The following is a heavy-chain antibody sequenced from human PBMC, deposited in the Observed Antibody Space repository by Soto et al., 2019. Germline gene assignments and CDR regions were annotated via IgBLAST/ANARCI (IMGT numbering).Heavy chain of an antibody. D-gene: IGHD4-17*01. CDR1: GGSISSGGYY. J-gene: IGHJ6*02. CDR3: ARGLYGEHYYYYGMDV. CDR2: IYYSGST. Sequence: PSETLSLTCTVSGGSISSGGYYWSWIRQHPGKGLEWIGYIYYSGSTYYNPSLKSRVTVSVDTSKNQFSLKLSSVTAADTAVYYCARGLYGEHYYYYGMDVWGQGTTVTVSS. V-gene: IGHV4-31*03.